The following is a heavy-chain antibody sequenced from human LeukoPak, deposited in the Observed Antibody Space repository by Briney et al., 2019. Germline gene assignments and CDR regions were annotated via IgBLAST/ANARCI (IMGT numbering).Heavy chain of an antibody. V-gene: IGHV4-30-4*08. CDR2: IYYLGRT. CDR1: GGSISSGDYY. Sequence: ASETLSLTCTVSGGSISSGDYYWSWIRQPPGKGLEWIAYIYYLGRTYYTPSLKTRVTLSVDTSKNQFSLKLSSVTAADTAVYYCARVETEGLYYDYWGQGTLVTVSS. CDR3: ARVETEGLYYDY. J-gene: IGHJ4*02.